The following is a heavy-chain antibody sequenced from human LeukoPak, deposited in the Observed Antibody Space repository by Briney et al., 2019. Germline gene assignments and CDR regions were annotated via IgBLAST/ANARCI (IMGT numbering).Heavy chain of an antibody. CDR3: ARDRGGSYSAIDY. Sequence: GGSLRLSCAASGFTFSTYWMSWVRQAPGKGLEWVANIKQDGSEKYYVDSVKGRFTISRDNAKNSLYLQMNSLRAEDTAVYYCARDRGGSYSAIDYWGQGTLVTVSS. CDR2: IKQDGSEK. CDR1: GFTFSTYW. J-gene: IGHJ4*02. D-gene: IGHD1-26*01. V-gene: IGHV3-7*01.